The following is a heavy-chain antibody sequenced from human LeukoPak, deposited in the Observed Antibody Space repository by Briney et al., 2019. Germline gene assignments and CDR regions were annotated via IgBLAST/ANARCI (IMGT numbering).Heavy chain of an antibody. Sequence: SETLSLTCSVSDASISSHYWTWIRQPPGKGLEWIGFFQVTGISSYNPSLKSRVTMSGDTSKNQFSLRLNSVTAADTAVYYCVRQMDARLSYAYDNWGQGILVTVSS. CDR2: FQVTGIS. V-gene: IGHV4-59*08. CDR3: VRQMDARLSYAYDN. D-gene: IGHD2-2*03. CDR1: DASISSHY. J-gene: IGHJ4*02.